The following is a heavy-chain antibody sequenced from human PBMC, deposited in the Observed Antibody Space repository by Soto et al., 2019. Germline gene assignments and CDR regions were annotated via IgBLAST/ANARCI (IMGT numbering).Heavy chain of an antibody. J-gene: IGHJ5*02. V-gene: IGHV1-18*01. Sequence: ASVKVSCKASGYTFTSYGISWVRQAPGQGLEWMGWISAYNGNTNYAQKLQGRVTMTTDTSTSTAYMELRSLRSDDTAVYYCARNSNYYDSSGYFNWFEPWGQGNLVTVSS. D-gene: IGHD3-22*01. CDR2: ISAYNGNT. CDR3: ARNSNYYDSSGYFNWFEP. CDR1: GYTFTSYG.